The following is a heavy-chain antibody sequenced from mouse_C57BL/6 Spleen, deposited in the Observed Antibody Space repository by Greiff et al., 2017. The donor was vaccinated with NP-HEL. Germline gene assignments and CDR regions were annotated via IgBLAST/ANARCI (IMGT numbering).Heavy chain of an antibody. CDR3: ATSATVVAPPGFVD. CDR2: IDPANGNT. CDR1: GFNIKNTY. V-gene: IGHV14-3*01. Sequence: EVKLMESVAELVRPGASVKLSCTASGFNIKNTYMHWVKQRPEQGLEWIGRIDPANGNTKYAPKFQGKATLTADTSSHTAYLQLRSLTSEETAIEYCATSATVVAPPGFVDWGQGTLVTVAA. D-gene: IGHD1-1*01. J-gene: IGHJ3*01.